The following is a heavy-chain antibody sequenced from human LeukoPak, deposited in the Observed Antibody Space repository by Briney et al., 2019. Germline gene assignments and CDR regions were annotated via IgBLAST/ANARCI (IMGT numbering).Heavy chain of an antibody. CDR2: INAGNGNT. J-gene: IGHJ4*02. D-gene: IGHD2-15*01. CDR1: GYTFTSYA. CDR3: ARVRAIVVVAAPDY. Sequence: ASVKVSCKASGYTFTSYAMHWVRQAPGQRLEWMGWINAGNGNTKYSQKFQGRVTITRDTSASTAYTELSSLRSEDTAVYYCARVRAIVVVAAPDYWGQGTLVTVSS. V-gene: IGHV1-3*01.